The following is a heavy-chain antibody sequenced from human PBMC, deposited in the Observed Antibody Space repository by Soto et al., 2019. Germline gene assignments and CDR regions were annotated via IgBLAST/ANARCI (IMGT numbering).Heavy chain of an antibody. CDR3: ARDWDYYGSGREVYYYGMDV. CDR2: ISAYNGNT. J-gene: IGHJ6*02. Sequence: SVKVSFKASGYTFTSYGISWVRQAPGQGLEWMGWISAYNGNTNYAQKLQGRVTMTTDTSTSTAYMELRSLRSDDTAVYYCARDWDYYGSGREVYYYGMDVWGQGTTVTVSS. CDR1: GYTFTSYG. D-gene: IGHD3-10*01. V-gene: IGHV1-18*01.